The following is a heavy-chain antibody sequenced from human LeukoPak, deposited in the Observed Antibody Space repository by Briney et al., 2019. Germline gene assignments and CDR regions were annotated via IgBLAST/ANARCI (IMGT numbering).Heavy chain of an antibody. CDR3: AKGMSQESSSWYSVFDY. CDR1: NFAFSTYA. D-gene: IGHD6-13*01. Sequence: GGSLRLSCAASNFAFSTYAMTWVRQAPGQGLEWVSSISVLGFDTSYADSVKGRFTISRDNSKNTLYLQMNSLRAEDTAVYYCAKGMSQESSSWYSVFDYWGQGTLVTVSS. CDR2: ISVLGFDT. V-gene: IGHV3-23*01. J-gene: IGHJ4*02.